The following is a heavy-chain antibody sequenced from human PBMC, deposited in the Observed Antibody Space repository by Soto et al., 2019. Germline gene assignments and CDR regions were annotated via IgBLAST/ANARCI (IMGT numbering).Heavy chain of an antibody. CDR1: GYTFTSYG. CDR3: ARGRYGDY. Sequence: QVHLVQSGAEVKKPGASVKVSCKGSGYTFTSYGITWVRQAPGPGLEWRGWISAHNGNTNYAQKLQGRVTVTRDTSTSTAYMELRGLRSDDTAVYYCARGRYGDYWGQGALVTVSS. CDR2: ISAHNGNT. D-gene: IGHD1-1*01. J-gene: IGHJ4*02. V-gene: IGHV1-18*01.